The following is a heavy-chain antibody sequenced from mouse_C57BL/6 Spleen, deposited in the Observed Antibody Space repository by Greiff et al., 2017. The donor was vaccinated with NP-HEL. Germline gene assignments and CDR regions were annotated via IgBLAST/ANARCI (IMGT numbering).Heavy chain of an antibody. CDR2: IYPGSGNT. V-gene: IGHV1-76*01. CDR3: ARHTDY. CDR1: GYTFTDYY. Sequence: VKLVESGAELVRPGASVKLSCKASGYTFTDYYINWVKQRPGQGLEWIARIYPGSGNTYYNEKFKGKATLTAEKSSSTAYMQLSSLTSEDSAVYFCARHTDYWGQGTSVTVSS. J-gene: IGHJ4*01.